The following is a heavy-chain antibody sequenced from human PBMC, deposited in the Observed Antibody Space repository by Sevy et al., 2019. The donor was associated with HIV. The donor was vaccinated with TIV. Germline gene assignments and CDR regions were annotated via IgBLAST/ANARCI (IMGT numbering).Heavy chain of an antibody. D-gene: IGHD3-22*01. CDR1: GLSVSDNY. CDR2: IYSVGRT. Sequence: GGSLRLSCAASGLSVSDNYMNWGRQAPGKGLELVSVIYSVGRTSYPDSVKGRFSISRDNSKNTLYLHMKGLRPEDTAVYYCARDRYYDASGYYYYYYGMDVWGQGTTVTVSS. J-gene: IGHJ6*02. V-gene: IGHV3-66*01. CDR3: ARDRYYDASGYYYYYYGMDV.